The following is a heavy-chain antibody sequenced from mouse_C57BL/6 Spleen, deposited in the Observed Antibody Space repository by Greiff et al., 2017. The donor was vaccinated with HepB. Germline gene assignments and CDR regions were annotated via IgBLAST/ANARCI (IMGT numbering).Heavy chain of an antibody. Sequence: QVQLQQPGAELVRPGTSVKLSCKASGYTFTSYWMHWVKQRPGQGLEWIGVIDPSDSYTNYNQKFKGKATLTVDTSSSTAYMQLSSLTSEDSAVYYCASPITTVPMDYWGQGTSVTVSS. J-gene: IGHJ4*01. CDR3: ASPITTVPMDY. D-gene: IGHD1-1*01. V-gene: IGHV1-59*01. CDR2: IDPSDSYT. CDR1: GYTFTSYW.